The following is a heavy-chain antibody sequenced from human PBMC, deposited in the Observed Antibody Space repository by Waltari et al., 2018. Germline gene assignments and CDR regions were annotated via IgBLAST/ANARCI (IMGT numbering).Heavy chain of an antibody. V-gene: IGHV3-21*01. CDR3: ARSTLGDDAFDI. D-gene: IGHD3-10*01. Sequence: EVQLVESGGGLVKPGGSLRLSCAASGFTFSSYSMNWVRQAPGKGLEGVSSISSSSSYIYYADSVKGRFTIARDNAKNSLYLQMNSLRAEDTAVYYCARSTLGDDAFDIWGQGTMVTVSS. J-gene: IGHJ3*02. CDR1: GFTFSSYS. CDR2: ISSSSSYI.